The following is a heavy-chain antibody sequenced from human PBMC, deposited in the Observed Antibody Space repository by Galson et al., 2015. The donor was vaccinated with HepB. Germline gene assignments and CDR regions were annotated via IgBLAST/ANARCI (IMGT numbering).Heavy chain of an antibody. D-gene: IGHD1/OR15-1a*01. CDR1: AFTFSSYD. J-gene: IGHJ3*02. CDR3: ARDPSFAWPNNNAFDI. CDR2: ICRSSSP. V-gene: IGHV3-13*05. Sequence: PLRLSCAASAFTFSSYDMHGVPQVTGKGLESVSAICRSSSPYYPGSVKGRFPISRENAKNTLFLQMNPLRAGDTAVYYCARDPSFAWPNNNAFDIWGQGTMGTVAS.